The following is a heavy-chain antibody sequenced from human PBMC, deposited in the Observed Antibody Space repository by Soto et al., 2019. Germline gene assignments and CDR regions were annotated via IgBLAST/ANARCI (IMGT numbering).Heavy chain of an antibody. Sequence: SGPTLVNPTQTLTLTCTCTGFSLSTSEVGVGWIRQPPGKALELLGIIYWDDDKRYSPLLNKRLTITKDTTKNQLVLTMTNMYSVDTGTYYCTRLTDLYIMFDVWGQGTQVTVSS. CDR3: TRLTDLYIMFDV. V-gene: IGHV2-5*02. CDR2: IYWDDDK. D-gene: IGHD3-16*01. CDR1: GFSLSTSEVG. J-gene: IGHJ4*02.